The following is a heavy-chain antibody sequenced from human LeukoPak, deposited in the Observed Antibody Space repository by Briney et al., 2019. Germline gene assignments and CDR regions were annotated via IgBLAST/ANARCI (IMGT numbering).Heavy chain of an antibody. CDR3: AIHSHGGSGSYSY. V-gene: IGHV3-23*01. J-gene: IGHJ4*02. Sequence: PGGSLRLSCAASGFTFSRFTFGNYARHGVPQAPAKGLEWVSAIRGSVGSTYYADSVKGRFTISRDKSKNKLYLQINRLRPEDTAVYYCAIHSHGGSGSYSYWRQGTLVTVSS. CDR1: GFTFSRFTFGNYA. CDR2: IRGSVGST. D-gene: IGHD3-10*01.